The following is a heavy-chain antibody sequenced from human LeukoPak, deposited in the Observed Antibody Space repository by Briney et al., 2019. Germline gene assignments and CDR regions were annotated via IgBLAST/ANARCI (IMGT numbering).Heavy chain of an antibody. Sequence: SETLSLTCTASGGSITSSNYYWGWIRQPPGKGLDWIGKIYYSGSTYYNPSLRSRVTISVDTSKDQFSLKLSSVTAADTAVYYCARHHDFWRSYHNYYYGMDVWGQGTTVTVSS. J-gene: IGHJ6*02. D-gene: IGHD3-3*01. V-gene: IGHV4-39*01. CDR3: ARHHDFWRSYHNYYYGMDV. CDR2: IYYSGST. CDR1: GGSITSSNYY.